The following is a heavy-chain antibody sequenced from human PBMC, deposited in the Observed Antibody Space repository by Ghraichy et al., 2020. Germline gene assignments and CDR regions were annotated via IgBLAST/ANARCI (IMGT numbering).Heavy chain of an antibody. CDR1: GFTVSSNY. D-gene: IGHD6-6*01. V-gene: IGHV3-66*01. Sequence: GGSLRLSCAASGFTVSSNYMSWVRQAPGKGLEWVSVIYSGGSAYYADSVKGRFTISRDNSKNTLYLQMNSLRAEDTAVYYCARGESVAARPTYYFDYWGQGTLVTVSS. CDR3: ARGESVAARPTYYFDY. J-gene: IGHJ4*02. CDR2: IYSGGSA.